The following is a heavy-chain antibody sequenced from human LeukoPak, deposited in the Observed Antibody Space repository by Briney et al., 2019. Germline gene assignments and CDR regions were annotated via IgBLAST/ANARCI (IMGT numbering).Heavy chain of an antibody. Sequence: SETLSLTCTVSGGSISSYYWSWIRQPPGKGLEWIGYIYYSGSTNYNPSLKSRVTTSVDTSKNQFSLKLSSVTAADTAVYYCAGEYYDSSGYFGYYYMDVWGKGTTVTISS. D-gene: IGHD3-22*01. CDR3: AGEYYDSSGYFGYYYMDV. CDR1: GGSISSYY. CDR2: IYYSGST. J-gene: IGHJ6*03. V-gene: IGHV4-59*01.